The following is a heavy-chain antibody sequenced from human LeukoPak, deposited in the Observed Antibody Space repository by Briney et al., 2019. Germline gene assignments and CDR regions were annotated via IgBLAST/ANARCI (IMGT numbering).Heavy chain of an antibody. V-gene: IGHV4-30-2*01. CDR2: IYHSGST. Sequence: PSETLSLTCTVSGGSISSGGYYWSWIRQPPGKGLEWIGYIYHSGSTYYNPSLKSRVTISVDRSKNQFSLKLSSVTAADTAVYYCARDKGSATHDYWGQGTLVTVSS. CDR1: GGSISSGGYY. J-gene: IGHJ4*02. CDR3: ARDKGSATHDY.